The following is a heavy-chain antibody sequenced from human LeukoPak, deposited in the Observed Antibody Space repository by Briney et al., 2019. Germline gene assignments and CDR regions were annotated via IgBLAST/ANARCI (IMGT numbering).Heavy chain of an antibody. CDR1: GFTFRNYA. J-gene: IGHJ4*02. Sequence: PGGSLRLSCAASGFTFRNYAMAWFRQAPGKGLEWVSAISGSDANRYFADSVKGRFTISRDNSRNALYLQMNSLRAEDTAVYFCARQVGPDYWGQGTLVTVSS. CDR3: ARQVGPDY. V-gene: IGHV3-23*01. CDR2: ISGSDANR.